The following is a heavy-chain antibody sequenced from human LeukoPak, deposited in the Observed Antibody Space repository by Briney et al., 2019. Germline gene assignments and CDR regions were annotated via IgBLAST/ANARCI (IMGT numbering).Heavy chain of an antibody. CDR2: INPNSGGT. D-gene: IGHD3-22*01. CDR1: GYTFTGYY. J-gene: IGHJ4*02. V-gene: IGHV1-2*02. CDR3: ARGLYYYDSSGYSHFDY. Sequence: ASVKVSCKASGYTFTGYYMHWVRQAPGQGLEWMGWINPNSGGTSYAQKFQGRVTMTRDTSISTAYMELSRLRSDDTAVYYCARGLYYYDSSGYSHFDYWGQGTLVTVSS.